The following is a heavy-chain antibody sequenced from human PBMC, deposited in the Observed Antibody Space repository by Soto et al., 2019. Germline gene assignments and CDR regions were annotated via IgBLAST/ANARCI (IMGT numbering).Heavy chain of an antibody. CDR3: VKPFKPYDENTGYLAFDI. J-gene: IGHJ3*02. CDR1: GFTFSDYY. Sequence: PGGSLRLSCAVSGFTFSDYYMTWIRQAPGKGLEWVSYISSSTSHTNYADSVKGRFTVSRDLSKNTLFLQMNGVRAEDTAVYYCVKPFKPYDENTGYLAFDIWGQGKMVTVSS. D-gene: IGHD3-9*01. CDR2: ISSSTSHT. V-gene: IGHV3-11*03.